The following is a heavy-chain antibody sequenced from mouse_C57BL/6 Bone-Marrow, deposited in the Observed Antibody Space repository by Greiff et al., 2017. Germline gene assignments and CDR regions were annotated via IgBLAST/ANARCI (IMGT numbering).Heavy chain of an antibody. Sequence: QVQLQQPGAELVKPGASVKLSCKASGYTFTSYWMHWVKQRPGRGLEWIGRIDPNSGGTKYNEKFKSKATLTVDKPSSTAYMQLSSLTSEESAVYYCEGSYYGSSYDAMDYWGQGTSVTVSS. CDR3: EGSYYGSSYDAMDY. J-gene: IGHJ4*01. D-gene: IGHD1-1*01. V-gene: IGHV1-72*01. CDR2: IDPNSGGT. CDR1: GYTFTSYW.